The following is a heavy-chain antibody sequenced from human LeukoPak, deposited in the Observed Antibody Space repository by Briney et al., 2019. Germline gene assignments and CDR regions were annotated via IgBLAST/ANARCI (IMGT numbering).Heavy chain of an antibody. CDR2: ISYDGSNK. Sequence: PGRSLRLSCAASGFTFSSYGMHWVRQAPGKGLEWVAVISYDGSNKYYADSVKGRFTISRDNSKNTLYLQMNSLRAEDTAVYYCAKGFGHFDWPPPAYWGQGTLVTVSS. J-gene: IGHJ4*02. CDR3: AKGFGHFDWPPPAY. V-gene: IGHV3-30*18. D-gene: IGHD3-9*01. CDR1: GFTFSSYG.